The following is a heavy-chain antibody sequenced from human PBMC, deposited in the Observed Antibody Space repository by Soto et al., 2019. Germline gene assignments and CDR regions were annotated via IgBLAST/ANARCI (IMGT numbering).Heavy chain of an antibody. CDR2: RNHSGST. J-gene: IGHJ4*02. CDR1: GGSFSGYY. CDR3: ARGSTTEKVDS. Sequence: PSETLSLTCAVYGGSFSGYYWTWIRQPPGTGLEWIGERNHSGSTNYNPSLKSRVTISVDTPKNQFPLKLTSVTAADTAMYYCARGSTTEKVDSWGPGILVTVS. V-gene: IGHV4-34*01.